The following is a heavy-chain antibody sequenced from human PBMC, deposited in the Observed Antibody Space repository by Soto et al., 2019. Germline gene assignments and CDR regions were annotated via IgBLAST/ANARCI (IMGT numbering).Heavy chain of an antibody. Sequence: PGGSLRLSCAASGFTFSSYAMHWVRQAPGKGLEWVAVISYDGSNKYYADSVKGRFTISRDNSKNTLYLQMNSLRAEDTAVYYCARDRNVAGISVLADYWGQGTLVTVSS. J-gene: IGHJ4*02. V-gene: IGHV3-30-3*01. D-gene: IGHD6-19*01. CDR1: GFTFSSYA. CDR2: ISYDGSNK. CDR3: ARDRNVAGISVLADY.